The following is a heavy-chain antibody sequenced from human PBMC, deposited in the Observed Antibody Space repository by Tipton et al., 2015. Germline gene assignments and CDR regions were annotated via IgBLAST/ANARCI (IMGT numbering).Heavy chain of an antibody. Sequence: QLVQSGAEVRKPGESLKISCKASGYSFTSFVIGWVRQMPGKGLEWMGIIYVGDSNIRYSPSLQGQVTISADKSLSTAYLQWSSLKASDTAMYYCARLSTYGYNDYFDSWGQGTLVTVST. CDR3: ARLSTYGYNDYFDS. CDR2: IYVGDSNI. V-gene: IGHV5-51*01. CDR1: GYSFTSFV. J-gene: IGHJ4*02. D-gene: IGHD5-24*01.